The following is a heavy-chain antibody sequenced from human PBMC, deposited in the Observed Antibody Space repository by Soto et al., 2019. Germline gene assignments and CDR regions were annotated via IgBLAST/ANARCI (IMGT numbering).Heavy chain of an antibody. V-gene: IGHV1-3*01. J-gene: IGHJ4*02. CDR1: GYTFSRYA. Sequence: ASVKVSCKASGYTFSRYAVHWVRQAPGQRLEWMGWINAGNGNTKYSQKFQGRVTITRDTSASTTYMDLSSLRSEDTAVYYCARSYYDIFTGYSLNPIDVWGQGTLVTVSS. CDR3: ARSYYDIFTGYSLNPIDV. CDR2: INAGNGNT. D-gene: IGHD3-9*01.